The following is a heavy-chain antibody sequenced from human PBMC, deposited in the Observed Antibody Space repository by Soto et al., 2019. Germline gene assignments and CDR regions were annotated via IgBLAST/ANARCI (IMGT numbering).Heavy chain of an antibody. CDR2: ISYDGSNK. V-gene: IGHV3-30*18. CDR1: GFTFSSYG. Sequence: QVQLVESGGGVVQPGRSLRLSCAASGFTFSSYGMHWVRQAPGKGLEWVAVISYDGSNKYYADSVKGRFTISRDNSKNTRYLQMNSLRAEDTAVYYCAKDRDDYGGNSAFDYWGQGTLVTVSS. J-gene: IGHJ4*02. D-gene: IGHD4-17*01. CDR3: AKDRDDYGGNSAFDY.